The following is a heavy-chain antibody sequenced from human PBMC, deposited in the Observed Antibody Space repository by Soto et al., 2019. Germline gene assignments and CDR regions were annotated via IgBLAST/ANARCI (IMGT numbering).Heavy chain of an antibody. D-gene: IGHD1-26*01. CDR3: AHIQGIAEANGDHRWFDP. J-gene: IGHJ5*02. Sequence: QITLKESGPTLVKPTQTLTLTCTFSGFSLSTSGVGVGWIRQPPGKALEWLALIYWDDDKRYSPFLKSRFTITRDTSNNQVHLTMTNMDPVDTGSYYCAHIQGIAEANGDHRWFDPWGQGTLVTVSS. CDR1: GFSLSTSGVG. CDR2: IYWDDDK. V-gene: IGHV2-5*02.